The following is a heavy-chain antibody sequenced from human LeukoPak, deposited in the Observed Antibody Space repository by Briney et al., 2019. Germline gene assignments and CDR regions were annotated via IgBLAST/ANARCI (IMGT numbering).Heavy chain of an antibody. J-gene: IGHJ4*02. D-gene: IGHD5-18*01. CDR3: ARTVFGEYSYGIDY. Sequence: ASVKVSCEASGYTFTGYYMHWVRQAPGQGLEWMGRINPNSGGTNYAQKFQGRVTMTRDTSISTAYMELSRLRSDDTAVYYCARTVFGEYSYGIDYWGQGTLVTVSS. V-gene: IGHV1-2*06. CDR2: INPNSGGT. CDR1: GYTFTGYY.